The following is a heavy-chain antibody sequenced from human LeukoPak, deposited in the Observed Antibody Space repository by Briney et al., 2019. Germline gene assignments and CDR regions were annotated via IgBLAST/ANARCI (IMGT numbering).Heavy chain of an antibody. CDR1: GFTFDDYA. CDR3: AKDMGVLTRGPFDY. CDR2: ISWNSGSI. J-gene: IGHJ4*02. V-gene: IGHV3-9*01. D-gene: IGHD3-9*01. Sequence: PGGSLRLSCAASGFTFDDYAMHWVRQAPGKGLEWVSGISWNSGSIGYADSVKGRFTISRDNAKNSLYLQMNSLRAEDTALYYCAKDMGVLTRGPFDYWGQGTLVTVSS.